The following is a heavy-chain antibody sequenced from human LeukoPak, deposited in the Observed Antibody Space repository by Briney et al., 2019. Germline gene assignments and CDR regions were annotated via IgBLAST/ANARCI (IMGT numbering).Heavy chain of an antibody. CDR2: IYPRDGST. CDR1: GYSFTSNY. V-gene: IGHV1-46*01. J-gene: IGHJ4*02. Sequence: ASVKVSCKASGYSFTSNYIHWVRQAPGQGLKWMGMIYPRDGSTSYAQKFQGRVTVTRDTSTSTVHMELSGLRSEDTAVYYCARDQEAFDYWGQGTLVTVSS. CDR3: ARDQEAFDY.